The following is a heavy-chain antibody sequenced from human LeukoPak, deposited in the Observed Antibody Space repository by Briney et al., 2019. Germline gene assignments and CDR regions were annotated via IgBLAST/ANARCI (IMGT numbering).Heavy chain of an antibody. Sequence: GGSLRLSCAASGFTFSSYEMNWVRQAPGKGLEWVSYISSSGSTIYYADSVKGRFTISRDNAKNSLYLQMNSLRAEDTALYYCARDDILTGYPTPFDYWGQGTLVTVSS. CDR3: ARDDILTGYPTPFDY. J-gene: IGHJ4*02. V-gene: IGHV3-48*03. CDR1: GFTFSSYE. D-gene: IGHD3-9*01. CDR2: ISSSGSTI.